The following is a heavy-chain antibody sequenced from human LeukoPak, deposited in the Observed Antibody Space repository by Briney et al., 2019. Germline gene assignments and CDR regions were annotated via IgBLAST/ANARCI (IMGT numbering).Heavy chain of an antibody. CDR1: GGPFSGYY. V-gene: IGHV4-34*01. J-gene: IGHJ6*02. CDR2: IDHSGST. D-gene: IGHD6-19*01. CDR3: ARGATHSSGLYYYYGMDV. Sequence: SETLSLTCAVYGGPFSGYYWSWIRQPPGKGLEWIGEIDHSGSTNYNPSLKSRVTISVDTSKNQFSLKLSSVTAADTAVYYCARGATHSSGLYYYYGMDVWGQGTTVTVSS.